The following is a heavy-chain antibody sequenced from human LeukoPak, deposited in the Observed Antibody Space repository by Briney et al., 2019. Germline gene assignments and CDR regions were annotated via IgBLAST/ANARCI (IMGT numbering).Heavy chain of an antibody. D-gene: IGHD2-15*01. V-gene: IGHV4-39*02. Sequence: SETLSLTCTVSGGSISSSSYYWGWIRQPPGKGLEWMGSIYYSASTYYNPSLKSRVTISVDTSKNQFSLKLSSVTAADTAVYYCARDLANCSGGSCPDYWGQGTLVTVPS. CDR2: IYYSAST. J-gene: IGHJ4*02. CDR1: GGSISSSSYY. CDR3: ARDLANCSGGSCPDY.